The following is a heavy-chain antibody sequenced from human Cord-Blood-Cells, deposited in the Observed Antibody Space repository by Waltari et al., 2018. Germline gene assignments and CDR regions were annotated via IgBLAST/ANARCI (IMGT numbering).Heavy chain of an antibody. Sequence: EVQLVESGGGLVQPGRSLRLSCAASGFTFDDYAMLWVLQAPGKGLELVSGISWNSGSIGYADSVKGRFTISRDNAKNSLYLQMNSLRAEDTALYYCAKSHSGYSGSYYRYAFDIWGQGTMVTVSS. V-gene: IGHV3-9*01. CDR3: AKSHSGYSGSYYRYAFDI. J-gene: IGHJ3*02. D-gene: IGHD1-26*01. CDR1: GFTFDDYA. CDR2: ISWNSGSI.